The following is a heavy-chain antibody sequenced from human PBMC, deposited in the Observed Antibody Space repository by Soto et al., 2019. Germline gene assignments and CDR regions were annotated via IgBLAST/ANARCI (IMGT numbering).Heavy chain of an antibody. J-gene: IGHJ4*02. CDR1: GFTFSSYG. Sequence: GGSLRLSCAASGFTFSSYGMHWVRQAPGKGLEWVAVIWYDGSNKYYADSVKGRFTISRDNSKNTLYLQMNSLRAEDTAVYYCASGYCSGGSCYKTSRTGDYWGQGTLVTVSS. V-gene: IGHV3-33*01. D-gene: IGHD2-15*01. CDR2: IWYDGSNK. CDR3: ASGYCSGGSCYKTSRTGDY.